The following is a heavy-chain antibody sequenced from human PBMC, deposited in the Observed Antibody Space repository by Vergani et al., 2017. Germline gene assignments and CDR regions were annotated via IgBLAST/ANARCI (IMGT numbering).Heavy chain of an antibody. CDR2: IYYSGST. J-gene: IGHJ4*02. CDR1: GGSISSGGYY. D-gene: IGHD3-10*01. V-gene: IGHV4-31*03. CDR3: ARGTAGYYGSGRDFDY. Sequence: QVQLQESGPGLVKPSQTLSLTCTVSGGSISSGGYYWSWIRQHPGKGLEWIGYIYYSGSTYYNPSLKSRVTISVDTSKNQFSLKLSSVTAAGTAVYYCARGTAGYYGSGRDFDYGGQGTLVTVSS.